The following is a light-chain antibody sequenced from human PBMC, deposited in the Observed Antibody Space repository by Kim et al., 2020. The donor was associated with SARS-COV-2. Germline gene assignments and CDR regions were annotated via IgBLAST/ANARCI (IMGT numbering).Light chain of an antibody. V-gene: IGLV1-47*01. CDR3: AAWDDSLSGPGV. Sequence: QSVTISCSGSSSNIGSNYVYWYQQLPGTAPKLLIYRNNQRPSGVPDRFSGSKSGTSASLAISGLRSEDEADYYCAAWDDSLSGPGVFGGGTQLTVL. J-gene: IGLJ3*02. CDR1: SSNIGSNY. CDR2: RNN.